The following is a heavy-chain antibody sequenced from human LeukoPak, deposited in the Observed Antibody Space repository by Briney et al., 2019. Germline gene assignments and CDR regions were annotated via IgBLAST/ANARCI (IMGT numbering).Heavy chain of an antibody. CDR2: IYTSGST. D-gene: IGHD3-10*01. Sequence: SETLSLTCTVSGGSISSGSYYWSWIRQPAGKGLEWIGRIYTSGSTNYNPSLKSRVTISVDTSKNQFSLKLSSVTAADTAVYYCARWPYYYGSGSYRQGYDIWGQGTMVTVSS. J-gene: IGHJ3*02. CDR1: GGSISSGSYY. V-gene: IGHV4-61*02. CDR3: ARWPYYYGSGSYRQGYDI.